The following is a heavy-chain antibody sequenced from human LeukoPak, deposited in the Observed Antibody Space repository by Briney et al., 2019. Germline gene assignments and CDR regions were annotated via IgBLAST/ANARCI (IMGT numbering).Heavy chain of an antibody. CDR3: AKDSVVVVAILSMDV. D-gene: IGHD2-15*01. CDR2: IRTDGTST. Sequence: GGSLRLSCAASGFTFSYYWMHWVRQAPGKGLVWVARIRTDGTSTSYADSVKGRFTISRDNSKNTLYLQMNSLRAEDTAVYYCAKDSVVVVAILSMDVWGQGTTVTVSS. V-gene: IGHV3-74*01. CDR1: GFTFSYYW. J-gene: IGHJ6*02.